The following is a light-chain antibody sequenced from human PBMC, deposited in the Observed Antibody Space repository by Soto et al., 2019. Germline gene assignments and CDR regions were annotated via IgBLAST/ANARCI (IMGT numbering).Light chain of an antibody. CDR1: SSDVGGYNY. V-gene: IGLV2-14*01. CDR2: DVS. CDR3: SSYTSRSNVV. J-gene: IGLJ2*01. Sequence: QSALTQPASVSGSPGQAITISCTGTSSDVGGYNYVSWYQQHPGKAPKLMIYDVSNRTSGVYNRFSGSKSGNTASLTISRLQAEDEADYYCSSYTSRSNVVFGGGTKLTVL.